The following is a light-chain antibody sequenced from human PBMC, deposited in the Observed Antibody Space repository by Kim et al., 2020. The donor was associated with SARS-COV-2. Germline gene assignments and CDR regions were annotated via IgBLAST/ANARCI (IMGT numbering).Light chain of an antibody. CDR1: SSDIGLYDF. V-gene: IGLV2-14*03. CDR3: SSHAAISTVV. CDR2: DVS. J-gene: IGLJ2*01. Sequence: QSALTQPASVSGSPGQSITISCTGTSSDIGLYDFVSWYQQYPGKAPKLIISDVSNRPPGISYRFSGSKSGNTASLTISGLQADDEADYYCSSHAAISTVVFGGGTQLTVL.